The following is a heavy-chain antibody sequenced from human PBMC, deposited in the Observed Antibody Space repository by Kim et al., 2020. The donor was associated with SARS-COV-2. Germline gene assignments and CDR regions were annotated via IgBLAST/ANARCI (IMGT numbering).Heavy chain of an antibody. V-gene: IGHV3-11*01. D-gene: IGHD7-27*01. J-gene: IGHJ6*02. Sequence: GSTITYDDSVKGRFTITQDNAKNSLYLQMNSLRAEAPAVYYCARVSGVDVWGQGTTVTVSS. CDR3: ARVSGVDV. CDR2: GSTI.